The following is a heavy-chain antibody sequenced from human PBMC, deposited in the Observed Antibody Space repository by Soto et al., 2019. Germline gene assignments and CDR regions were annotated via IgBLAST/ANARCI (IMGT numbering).Heavy chain of an antibody. CDR3: ARSGGLQHIDY. CDR2: IYYSGST. CDR1: SGDR. Sequence: SGDRWSCNNQPPGKGLEWIGSIYYSGSTYYNPSLKSRVTISVDTSMNQFSLKLSSVTAADTAVHYCARSGGLQHIDYWGQGTLVTVSS. D-gene: IGHD4-4*01. J-gene: IGHJ4*02. V-gene: IGHV4-39*01.